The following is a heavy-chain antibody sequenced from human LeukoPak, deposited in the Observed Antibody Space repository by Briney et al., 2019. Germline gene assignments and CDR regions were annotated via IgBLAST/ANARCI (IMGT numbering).Heavy chain of an antibody. D-gene: IGHD3-22*01. CDR3: ARGPKDHDSSGYYNY. V-gene: IGHV5-51*01. CDR2: IYPGDSDT. Sequence: GESLKISCKGSGYSFTSYWIGWVRQMPGKGLEWMGVIYPGDSDTRYSPSFQGQVTISADKSISTAYLQWSSLKASETAMYYCARGPKDHDSSGYYNYWGQETLVTVSS. CDR1: GYSFTSYW. J-gene: IGHJ4*02.